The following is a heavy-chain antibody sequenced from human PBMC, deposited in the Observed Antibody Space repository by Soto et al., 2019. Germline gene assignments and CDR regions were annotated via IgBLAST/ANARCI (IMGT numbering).Heavy chain of an antibody. CDR2: ISGSFGTT. Sequence: EVQLLESGGGLVHPGGSLRLSCAASGFTFSSYAMSWVRQSPGKGLQWVSAISGSFGTTYYADSVKGRFTISRDNLKNTLDLQMNSLRAEDTAIYYCAKNKEVGASGWGANFDSWGQGALVIVSS. D-gene: IGHD1-26*01. J-gene: IGHJ4*02. CDR3: AKNKEVGASGWGANFDS. V-gene: IGHV3-23*01. CDR1: GFTFSSYA.